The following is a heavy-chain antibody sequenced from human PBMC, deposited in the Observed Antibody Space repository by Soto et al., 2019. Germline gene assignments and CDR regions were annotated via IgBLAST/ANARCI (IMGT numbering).Heavy chain of an antibody. CDR2: IYFSGPT. D-gene: IGHD5-12*01. J-gene: IGHJ6*02. Sequence: QVLLQESGPGLVKPSQTLSLTCIVSGDSISTGAYYWTWIRQHPGKGLAWIGNIYFSGPTNYNPSLKCLVSISVDTSKNHFSLMLSSVTAADTAVYYCARDHTSSTFAGYVYYGVDVWGQGTTVIVSS. CDR3: ARDHTSSTFAGYVYYGVDV. V-gene: IGHV4-31*01. CDR1: GDSISTGAYY.